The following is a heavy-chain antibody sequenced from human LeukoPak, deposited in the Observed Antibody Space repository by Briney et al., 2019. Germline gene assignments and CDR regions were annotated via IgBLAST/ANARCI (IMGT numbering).Heavy chain of an antibody. J-gene: IGHJ4*02. CDR1: GFTISSYY. D-gene: IGHD3-10*01. CDR3: ARYGSGSKMLDF. Sequence: SETLSLTCTGSGFTISSYYWSWLRQPPGKGLEGFGSIYYSGSTYYNPSLKSRVTISVDTSKNQFSLKLSSVTAADTAVYYCARYGSGSKMLDFWGQGTLVTVYS. V-gene: IGHV4-38-2*02. CDR2: IYYSGST.